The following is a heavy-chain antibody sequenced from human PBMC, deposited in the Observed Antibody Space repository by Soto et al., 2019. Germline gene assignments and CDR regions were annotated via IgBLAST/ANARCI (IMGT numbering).Heavy chain of an antibody. J-gene: IGHJ6*02. Sequence: PSETLSLTCTVSGVSISSYYWSWIRQPPGKGLEWIGYIYYSGSTNYNPSLKSRVTISVDTSKNQFSLKLSSVTAADTAVYYCASYNYYYYGMDVWGQGTTVTVSS. V-gene: IGHV4-59*01. D-gene: IGHD2-2*02. CDR1: GVSISSYY. CDR3: ASYNYYYYGMDV. CDR2: IYYSGST.